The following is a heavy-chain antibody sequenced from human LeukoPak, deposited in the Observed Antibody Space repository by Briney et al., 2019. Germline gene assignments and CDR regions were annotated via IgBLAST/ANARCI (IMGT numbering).Heavy chain of an antibody. V-gene: IGHV4-59*03. CDR2: IYYTGST. D-gene: IGHD6-13*01. J-gene: IGHJ4*02. Sequence: SETLSLTCGVSGGAITNYYWNWIRQAPGKGLEWLGYIYYTGSTTYNPSVKSRITISLDTSKKQISLKLRSVTAADTAVYYCATPGSRGSSWSHWGQGTLVTVSS. CDR3: ATPGSRGSSWSH. CDR1: GGAITNYY.